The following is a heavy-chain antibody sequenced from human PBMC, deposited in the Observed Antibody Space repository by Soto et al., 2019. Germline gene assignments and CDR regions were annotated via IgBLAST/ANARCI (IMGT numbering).Heavy chain of an antibody. CDR3: ARRATAIGFEY. Sequence: SETLSLTCAVYGGSFSGYYWSWIRQPPGKGLDWIGEINHSGSTNYNPSLKSRVTISIDTSKNQFSLKLSSVTAADTAVYYCARRATAIGFEYWGQGTLVTVSS. CDR1: GGSFSGYY. CDR2: INHSGST. D-gene: IGHD2-21*02. J-gene: IGHJ4*02. V-gene: IGHV4-34*01.